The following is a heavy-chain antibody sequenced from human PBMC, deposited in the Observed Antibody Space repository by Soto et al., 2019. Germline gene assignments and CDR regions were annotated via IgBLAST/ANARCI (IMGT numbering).Heavy chain of an antibody. J-gene: IGHJ4*02. CDR1: GFTFSSYD. V-gene: IGHV3-13*01. CDR2: IGTAGDT. Sequence: EVPLVESGGDLVRPGGSLRLSCAASGFTFSSYDFHWVRQATGKGLEWVSGIGTAGDTYYAGSVKGRFIMSRENAKNSLYLQMNSLRAGDTAVYYCTRDADGFDYWGQGTLVTVSS. CDR3: TRDADGFDY.